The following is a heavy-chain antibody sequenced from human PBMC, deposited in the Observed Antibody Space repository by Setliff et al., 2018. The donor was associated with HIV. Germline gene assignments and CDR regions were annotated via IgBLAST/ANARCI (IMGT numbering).Heavy chain of an antibody. J-gene: IGHJ3*02. CDR2: IIPILGIA. CDR3: ARVGATPIDAVDI. CDR1: GGTFSSYA. Sequence: GASVKVSCKASGGTFSSYAISWVRQAPGQGLEWMGGIIPILGIANYAQKFQGRVTITADESTSTAYMELSSLRSEDTAVYYCARVGATPIDAVDIWGQGTMVTV. V-gene: IGHV1-69*10. D-gene: IGHD1-26*01.